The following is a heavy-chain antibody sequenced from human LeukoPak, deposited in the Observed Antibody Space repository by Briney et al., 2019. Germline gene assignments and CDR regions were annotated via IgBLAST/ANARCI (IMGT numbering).Heavy chain of an antibody. Sequence: SGGSLRLSCAASGFSVSSNYMSWVRQAPGKGLEWVSVIYSGGSTYYADSVKGRFTISRDNSKNTLYLQMNSLRAEDTAVYYCATDGGLGATIHHPFDYWAQGTLVTVSS. CDR1: GFSVSSNY. CDR2: IYSGGST. CDR3: ATDGGLGATIHHPFDY. J-gene: IGHJ4*02. V-gene: IGHV3-66*02. D-gene: IGHD1-26*01.